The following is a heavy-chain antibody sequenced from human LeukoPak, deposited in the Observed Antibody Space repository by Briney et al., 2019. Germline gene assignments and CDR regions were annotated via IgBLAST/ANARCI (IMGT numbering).Heavy chain of an antibody. V-gene: IGHV3-11*01. CDR2: VSSGSSTI. D-gene: IGHD3-3*01. CDR3: ARGGITIFGVVSYMDV. Sequence: SGGSLRLSCAASGFTFSDYYMSWIRQAPGKALEWVSYVSSGSSTIYYADSVKGRFTISRDNAKNSLYLQMNSLRAEDTALYYCARGGITIFGVVSYMDVWGKGTTVTVSS. CDR1: GFTFSDYY. J-gene: IGHJ6*03.